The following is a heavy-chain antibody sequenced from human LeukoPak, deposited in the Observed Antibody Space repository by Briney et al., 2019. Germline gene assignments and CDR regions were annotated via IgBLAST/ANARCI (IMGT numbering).Heavy chain of an antibody. D-gene: IGHD1-26*01. V-gene: IGHV3-30*03. CDR3: ARSGSTDY. CDR1: GFTFSSYG. J-gene: IGHJ4*02. Sequence: GGSLRLSCAASGFTFSSYGMHWVRQAPGKGLEWVAVISYDGSNKYYADSVKGRFTISRDNSKNTLYLQMNSLRAEDTAVYYCARSGSTDYWGQGTLVTVSS. CDR2: ISYDGSNK.